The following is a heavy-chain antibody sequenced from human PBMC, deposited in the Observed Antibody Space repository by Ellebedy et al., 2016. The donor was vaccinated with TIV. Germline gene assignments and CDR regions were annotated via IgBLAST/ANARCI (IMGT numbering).Heavy chain of an antibody. D-gene: IGHD6-6*01. V-gene: IGHV1-18*01. Sequence: AASVKVSCKASGYTFTSYGISWVRQAPGQGLEWMGWISAYNGNTNYAQKLQGRVTMTTDTSTSTAYMDLSSLRSEDTAVYYCARVEYSSSSGWWFDPWGQGTLVTVSS. CDR3: ARVEYSSSSGWWFDP. CDR2: ISAYNGNT. J-gene: IGHJ5*02. CDR1: GYTFTSYG.